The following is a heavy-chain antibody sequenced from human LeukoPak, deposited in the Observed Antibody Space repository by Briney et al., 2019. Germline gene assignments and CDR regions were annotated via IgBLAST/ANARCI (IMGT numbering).Heavy chain of an antibody. CDR1: GGSISSYY. Sequence: SETLSLTCTVSGGSISSYYWTWVRQSPGKGLEWIGYIFHSGNTKYDASLKGRVTISLDTSVNQFSLKLSSVTAADTAVYYCARQPSGYYDKSGYYPYYFDYRGQGTLVTVSS. CDR3: ARQPSGYYDKSGYYPYYFDY. D-gene: IGHD3-22*01. V-gene: IGHV4-59*08. CDR2: IFHSGNT. J-gene: IGHJ4*02.